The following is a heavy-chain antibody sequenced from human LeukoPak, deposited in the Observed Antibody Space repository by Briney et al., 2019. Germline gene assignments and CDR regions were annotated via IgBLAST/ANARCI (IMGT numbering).Heavy chain of an antibody. D-gene: IGHD6-19*01. V-gene: IGHV5-51*01. CDR1: GYSFTTYW. J-gene: IGHJ4*02. CDR3: ARFSGSGWSIYYFDY. Sequence: GESLKISCKGSGYSFTTYWIGWVRQMPGKGLEWMGSIYPGDSDTRYSPSFQGQVTISVDKSTSTAYLQWSSLKASDTAMYYCARFSGSGWSIYYFDYWGQGTLVTVSS. CDR2: IYPGDSDT.